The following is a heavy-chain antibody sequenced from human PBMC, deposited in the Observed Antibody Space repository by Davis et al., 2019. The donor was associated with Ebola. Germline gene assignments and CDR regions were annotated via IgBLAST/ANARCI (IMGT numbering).Heavy chain of an antibody. D-gene: IGHD2-2*02. CDR2: ISSSSSYI. CDR1: GFTFDDYA. V-gene: IGHV3-21*01. J-gene: IGHJ4*02. CDR3: AKDDCSSTSCYSDY. Sequence: GESLKISCAASGFTFDDYASHWVRQAPGKGLGWVSSISSSSSYIYYADSVKGRFTISRDNSKNTLYLQMNSLRAEDTAVYYCAKDDCSSTSCYSDYWGQGTLVTVSS.